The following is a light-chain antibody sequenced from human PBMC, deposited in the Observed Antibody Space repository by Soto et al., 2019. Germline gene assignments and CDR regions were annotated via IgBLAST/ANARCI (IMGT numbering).Light chain of an antibody. CDR3: QQYGTSPPT. CDR1: HHISNSY. J-gene: IGKJ1*01. V-gene: IGKV3-20*01. Sequence: IVLTQSPGTLSLSPGETATLSCRASHHISNSYLAWYQQKPAQGPRLLISGASSRATGIPDRFSGSGSGTDFTLTITRLETEDFAVYYCQQYGTSPPTFGQGAKVDIK. CDR2: GAS.